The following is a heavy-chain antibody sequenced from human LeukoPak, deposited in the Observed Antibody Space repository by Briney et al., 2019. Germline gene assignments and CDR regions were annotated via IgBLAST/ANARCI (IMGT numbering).Heavy chain of an antibody. Sequence: GASVKVSCKASGFTFTNYGFTWVRQAPGQGLERMGWISAYNGDTKYAQNLQGRVSITTDASTSTASLELRSLTSDDPAVYYCTRVAEQHQQYYFEDGGQGTRVTVSS. CDR3: TRVAEQHQQYYFED. CDR1: GFTFTNYG. V-gene: IGHV1-18*01. D-gene: IGHD6-13*01. CDR2: ISAYNGDT. J-gene: IGHJ4*02.